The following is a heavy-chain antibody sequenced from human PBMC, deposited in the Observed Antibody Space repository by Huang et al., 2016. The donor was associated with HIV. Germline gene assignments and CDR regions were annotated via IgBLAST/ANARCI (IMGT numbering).Heavy chain of an antibody. CDR2: SYPGDSDT. CDR3: ARQRASGSTYVDS. D-gene: IGHD2-15*01. J-gene: IGHJ4*02. Sequence: EVQLVQSGAEVKKPGESLKISCKGSGYKFTSYWIAWVRQMPGKGLERMGISYPGDSDTRYSPSFQGQVTISADNSINTAYLQWSSLKTSDTAMYFCARQRASGSTYVDSWGQGTLLTVYS. CDR1: GYKFTSYW. V-gene: IGHV5-51*01.